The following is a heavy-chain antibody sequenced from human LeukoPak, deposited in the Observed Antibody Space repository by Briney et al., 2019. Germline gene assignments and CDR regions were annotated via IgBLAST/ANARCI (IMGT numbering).Heavy chain of an antibody. CDR3: ARGWRTGSS. CDR2: ISSSGATI. J-gene: IGHJ5*02. D-gene: IGHD1-26*01. V-gene: IGHV3-48*03. CDR1: GFTFSSSE. Sequence: QPGGSLRLSCAASGFTFSSSEMNWVRQAPGKGLEWVSYISSSGATIYYADSVKGRFTISRDNGKNSLYLQMNSLRAEDTAVYYCARGWRTGSSWGQGTLVTVSS.